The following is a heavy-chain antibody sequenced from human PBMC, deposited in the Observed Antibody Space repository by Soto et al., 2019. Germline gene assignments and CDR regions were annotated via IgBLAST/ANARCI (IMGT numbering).Heavy chain of an antibody. CDR2: IYYSGST. CDR1: GGSIISYY. J-gene: IGHJ4*02. Sequence: SETLSLTCTVSGGSIISYYWSWIRQPPGKGLEWIGYIYYSGSTNYNPSLKSRVTISVDTAKNQFSLKLSSVTAADTAVYYCERLISSGWPPDYWGQGTLVTVSS. V-gene: IGHV4-59*08. D-gene: IGHD6-19*01. CDR3: ERLISSGWPPDY.